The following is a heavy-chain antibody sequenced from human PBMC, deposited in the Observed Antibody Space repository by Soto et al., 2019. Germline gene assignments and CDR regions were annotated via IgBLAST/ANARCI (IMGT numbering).Heavy chain of an antibody. J-gene: IGHJ6*02. Sequence: GESLKISCKGSGYSFTSYWIGWVRQMPGKGLEWMGIIYPGDSDTRYSPSFQGQVTISADKSISTAYLQWSSLKASDTAMYYCARPSPDYYYGMDVWGQGITGTVSS. CDR2: IYPGDSDT. CDR1: GYSFTSYW. CDR3: ARPSPDYYYGMDV. V-gene: IGHV5-51*01.